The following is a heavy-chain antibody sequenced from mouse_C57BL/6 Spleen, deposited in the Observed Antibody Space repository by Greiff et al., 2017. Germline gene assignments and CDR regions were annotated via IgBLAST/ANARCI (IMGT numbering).Heavy chain of an antibody. D-gene: IGHD1-1*01. CDR1: GFSLTSYG. Sequence: VHLVESGPGLVQPSQSLSITCTVSGFSLTSYGVHWVRQSPGKGLEWLGVIWRGGSTDYNAAFMSRLSITKDNSKSQVFFKMNSLQADDTAIYYCAKGGYYGSSNYFDYWGQGTTLTVSS. V-gene: IGHV2-5*01. CDR2: IWRGGST. CDR3: AKGGYYGSSNYFDY. J-gene: IGHJ2*01.